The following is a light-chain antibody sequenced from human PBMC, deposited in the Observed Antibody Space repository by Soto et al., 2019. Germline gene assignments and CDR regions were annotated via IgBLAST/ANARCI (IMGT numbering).Light chain of an antibody. CDR1: QSVLPSDGKTH. Sequence: DIVMTQTPLSLSVTPGQPSPISCRSGQSVLPSDGKTHLYWYLQSPGQPPQLLIYEVSHRISGVPDRFGGSGSGTDFTLKISRVEAEDVGVYYCMQTKQLPVTFGQGTKVDIK. CDR2: EVS. J-gene: IGKJ1*01. V-gene: IGKV2D-29*01. CDR3: MQTKQLPVT.